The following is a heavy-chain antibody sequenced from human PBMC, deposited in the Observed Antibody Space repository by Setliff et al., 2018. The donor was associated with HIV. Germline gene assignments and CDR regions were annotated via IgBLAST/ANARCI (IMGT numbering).Heavy chain of an antibody. CDR1: GYTFTDYY. V-gene: IGHV1-69-2*01. CDR2: VDPEDGET. CDR3: TTPLDSSGYFGSDYFDY. D-gene: IGHD3-22*01. J-gene: IGHJ4*02. Sequence: VASVKVSCTASGYTFTDYYIHWVQQAPGKGLEWMGRVDPEDGETTYAEKFQGRITITADTSTDTAYLELSNLRSEDSAFYYCTTPLDSSGYFGSDYFDYWGQGALVTVSS.